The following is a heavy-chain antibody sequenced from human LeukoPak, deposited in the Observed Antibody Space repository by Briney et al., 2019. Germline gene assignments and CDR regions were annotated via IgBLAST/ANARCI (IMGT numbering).Heavy chain of an antibody. J-gene: IGHJ5*02. CDR1: GLTVSNNY. Sequence: GGSLRLSCVVSGLTVSNNYMSWVRPAPGKGLEWVSVIYSDGTTRNADSVKGRVTISRDNSKNTVYLQMDRLRAEDTAVYYCARDRDAWGQGTLVTVSS. CDR3: ARDRDA. V-gene: IGHV3-66*01. CDR2: IYSDGTT.